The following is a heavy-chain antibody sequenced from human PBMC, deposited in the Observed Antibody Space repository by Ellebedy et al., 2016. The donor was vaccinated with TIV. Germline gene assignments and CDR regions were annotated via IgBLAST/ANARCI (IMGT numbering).Heavy chain of an antibody. CDR2: IYHSGST. J-gene: IGHJ4*02. V-gene: IGHV4-30-2*01. Sequence: SETLSLXXAVSGGSISSGGYSWSWIRQPPGKGLEWIGYIYHSGSTYYNPSLKSRVTISVDRSKNQFSLKLSSVTAADTAVYYCARGIPAAPYSPSFTAMVDWGQGTLVTVSS. CDR3: ARGIPAAPYSPSFTAMVD. CDR1: GGSISSGGYS. D-gene: IGHD5-18*01.